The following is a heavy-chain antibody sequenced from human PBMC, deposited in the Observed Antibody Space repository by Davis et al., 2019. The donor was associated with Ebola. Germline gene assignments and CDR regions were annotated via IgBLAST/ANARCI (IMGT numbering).Heavy chain of an antibody. CDR1: GFTFSGSA. CDR3: TPGCSSTSCPEDY. V-gene: IGHV3-73*01. Sequence: GGSLRLSCAASGFTFSGSAMHWVRQASGKGLEWVGRIRSKANSYATAYAASVKGRFTISRDDSKNTAYLQMNSLKTEDTAVYYCTPGCSSTSCPEDYWGQGTLVTVSS. CDR2: IRSKANSYAT. D-gene: IGHD2-2*01. J-gene: IGHJ4*02.